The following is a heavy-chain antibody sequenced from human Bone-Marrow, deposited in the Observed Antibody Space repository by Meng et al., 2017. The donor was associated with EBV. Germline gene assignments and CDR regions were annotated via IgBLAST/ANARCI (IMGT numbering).Heavy chain of an antibody. CDR3: ARGTLTY. CDR2: INPSGGAT. J-gene: IGHJ4*02. V-gene: IGHV1-46*01. CDR1: GYTFTTYY. Sequence: QVQRVQPGPEVKKPGASVKLACKAVGYTFTTYYIHWVRQTPGQGLEWMGIINPSGGATSHAQKFQGRVTLTRDTSTSTVYVELSSLKSEDTAVYYCARGTLTYWGQGTLVTVSS.